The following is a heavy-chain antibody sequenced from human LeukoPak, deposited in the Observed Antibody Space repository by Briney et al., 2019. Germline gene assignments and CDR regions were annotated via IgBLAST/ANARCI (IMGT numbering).Heavy chain of an antibody. CDR3: ARGGDYYAMDV. Sequence: GGSLRLSCAASGFTFNEYGMSWVRQAPGKGLEWVSDINWNGGRRDYTDSVKGRFTSSRDNAKKLLYLQMNSLRAEDTALYHCARGGDYYAMDVWGQGTTVTVSS. CDR1: GFTFNEYG. V-gene: IGHV3-20*01. J-gene: IGHJ6*02. CDR2: INWNGGRR.